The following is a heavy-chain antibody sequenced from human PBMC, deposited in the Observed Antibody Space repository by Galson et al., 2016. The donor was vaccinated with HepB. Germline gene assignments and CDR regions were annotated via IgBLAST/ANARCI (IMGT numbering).Heavy chain of an antibody. Sequence: SLRLSCAASGFTFSTYDMNWVRQAPGKGLEWVSSIGPTGSNKHSADSVKGRIAISRDNAKNSMYLQLNSLRDEDTAVYYCTRVGLQYYFDCWGQGALVTVSS. D-gene: IGHD4-11*01. CDR2: IGPTGSNK. V-gene: IGHV3-21*06. J-gene: IGHJ4*02. CDR1: GFTFSTYD. CDR3: TRVGLQYYFDC.